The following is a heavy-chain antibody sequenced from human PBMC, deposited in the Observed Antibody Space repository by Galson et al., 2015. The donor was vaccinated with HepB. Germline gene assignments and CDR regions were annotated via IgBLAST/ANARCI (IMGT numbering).Heavy chain of an antibody. D-gene: IGHD2-2*01. CDR1: GGTFSSYA. V-gene: IGHV1-69*01. CDR2: IIPIFGTA. J-gene: IGHJ4*02. Sequence: SCKASGGTFSSYAISWVRQAPGQGLEWMGGIIPIFGTANYAQKFQGRVTITADESTSTAYMELSSLRSEDTAVYYCARALVKLGYCSSTSCFGAFDYWGQGTLVTVSS. CDR3: ARALVKLGYCSSTSCFGAFDY.